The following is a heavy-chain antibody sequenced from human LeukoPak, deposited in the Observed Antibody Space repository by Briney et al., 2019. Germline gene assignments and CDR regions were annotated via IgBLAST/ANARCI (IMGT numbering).Heavy chain of an antibody. J-gene: IGHJ4*02. V-gene: IGHV5-51*01. Sequence: GESLRISCKGSGYTFSSYWIGWVRQMPGKGLEWMGIIYPGDSDTRYSPSLQGQVTISVDASIGTAYLQWSSLKASDTAIYYCARQNDFRLDYWGQGTLVTVSS. D-gene: IGHD3-3*01. CDR2: IYPGDSDT. CDR1: GYTFSSYW. CDR3: ARQNDFRLDY.